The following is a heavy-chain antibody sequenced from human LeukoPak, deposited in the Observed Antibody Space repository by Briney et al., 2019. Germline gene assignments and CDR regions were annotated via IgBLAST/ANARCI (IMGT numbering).Heavy chain of an antibody. CDR3: ARDPHGYWWFDP. V-gene: IGHV3-74*01. J-gene: IGHJ5*02. Sequence: GGSLRLSCAASGFTFSNYWMHWVRQAPGKGLVWVSRINSDGSSTSYADSVKGRFTISRDNRKNTLYLQMNNLRAEDTPVYYCARDPHGYWWFDPWGQGTLVTVSS. CDR2: INSDGSST. D-gene: IGHD3-22*01. CDR1: GFTFSNYW.